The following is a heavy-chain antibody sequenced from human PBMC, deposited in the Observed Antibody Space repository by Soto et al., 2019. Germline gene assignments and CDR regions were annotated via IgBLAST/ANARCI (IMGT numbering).Heavy chain of an antibody. J-gene: IGHJ6*02. D-gene: IGHD6-13*01. Sequence: EVQLVETGGGLIQPGGSLRLSCAVSGFTVSTNYMSWVRQAPGKGLEWVSVLYYDDGSTYYADSVKGRFSISRDSSRNTLYLQMNSLRAEDTAVYYCASGQQVILRYYYGLDVWGQGTTVTVSS. CDR1: GFTVSTNY. V-gene: IGHV3-53*02. CDR2: LYYDDGST. CDR3: ASGQQVILRYYYGLDV.